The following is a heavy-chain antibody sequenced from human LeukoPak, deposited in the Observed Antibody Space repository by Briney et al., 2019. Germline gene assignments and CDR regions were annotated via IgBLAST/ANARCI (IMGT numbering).Heavy chain of an antibody. Sequence: SETLSLTCTVSGYSISSGYYWGWIRQPPGKGLEWIGSIYHSGSTYYNPSLKSRVTISVDTSMNQFSLKVNSVTAADTAVYYCARGNSGYFYFDFWGQGTLVTVSS. J-gene: IGHJ4*02. CDR2: IYHSGST. D-gene: IGHD5-12*01. V-gene: IGHV4-38-2*02. CDR3: ARGNSGYFYFDF. CDR1: GYSISSGYY.